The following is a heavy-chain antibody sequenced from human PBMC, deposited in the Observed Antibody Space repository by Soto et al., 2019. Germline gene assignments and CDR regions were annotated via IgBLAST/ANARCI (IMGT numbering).Heavy chain of an antibody. V-gene: IGHV1-69*01. J-gene: IGHJ5*02. CDR1: GGTFSSYA. CDR2: IIPIFGTA. CDR3: ARNRINHKWFGELSAWFDP. D-gene: IGHD3-10*01. Sequence: QVQLVQSGAEVKKPGSSVKVSCKASGGTFSSYAISWVRQAPGQGLEWMGGIIPIFGTANYAQKFQGRVTITADESTSTAYMELSSLRSEDTAVYYCARNRINHKWFGELSAWFDPWGQGTLVTVSS.